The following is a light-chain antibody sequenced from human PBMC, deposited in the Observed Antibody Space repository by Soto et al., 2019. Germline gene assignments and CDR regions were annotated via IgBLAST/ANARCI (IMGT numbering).Light chain of an antibody. J-gene: IGKJ1*01. Sequence: DIQMTQSPSTLSASVGDRVTITCRASQSISSWLAWYQQKPGTAPKLLVNKASTLQSGVTSRFSGSGSGTEFTLTISSLQPDDSATYYCEQYNDNWTFGEGTKVEIK. CDR2: KAS. CDR1: QSISSW. CDR3: EQYNDNWT. V-gene: IGKV1-5*03.